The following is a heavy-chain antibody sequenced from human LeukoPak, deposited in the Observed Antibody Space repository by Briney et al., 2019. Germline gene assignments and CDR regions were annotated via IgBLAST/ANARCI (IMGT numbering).Heavy chain of an antibody. CDR2: INHSGST. J-gene: IGHJ6*03. CDR1: GGSFSGYY. D-gene: IGHD5-18*01. CDR3: ARAPERWYSYGSYTYYYMDV. Sequence: SETLSLTCAVYGGSFSGYYWSWIRQPPGKGLEWIGEINHSGSTNYNPSLESRVTISVDTSKNQISLKLSPVTAADTTVYYCARAPERWYSYGSYTYYYMDVWGKGTTVTVSS. V-gene: IGHV4-34*01.